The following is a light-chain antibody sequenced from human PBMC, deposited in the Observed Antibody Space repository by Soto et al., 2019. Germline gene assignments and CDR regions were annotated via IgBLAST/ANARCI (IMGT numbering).Light chain of an antibody. CDR2: EVT. CDR3: SSYADGSIYCFV. V-gene: IGLV2-8*01. CDR1: SSDVGGYNY. Sequence: QSALTQPPSASGSPGQSVTISCTGTSSDVGGYNYVSWYQQYPGRATKLMIYEVTKRPSGVPDRVSGSKSGNTASVTVSGPQGEDEADYYCSSYADGSIYCFVFGSGTKLTVL. J-gene: IGLJ3*02.